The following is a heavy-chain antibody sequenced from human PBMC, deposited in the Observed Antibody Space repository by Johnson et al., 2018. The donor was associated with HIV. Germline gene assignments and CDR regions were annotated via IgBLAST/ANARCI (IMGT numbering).Heavy chain of an antibody. CDR3: ARDRGAFDI. CDR2: IWCDGRNK. Sequence: VQLVESGGGVVQPGRSLRLSCAASGFTFSNYGMPWVRQAPGKGLEWVAVIWCDGRNKYYADSVKGRFTISRDNSKNTLYLQMNSLRAEDTAGYYCARDRGAFDIWGQGTMVTVSS. V-gene: IGHV3-33*01. CDR1: GFTFSNYG. J-gene: IGHJ3*02.